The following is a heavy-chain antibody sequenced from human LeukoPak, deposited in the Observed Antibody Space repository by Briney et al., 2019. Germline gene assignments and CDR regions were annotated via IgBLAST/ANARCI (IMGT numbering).Heavy chain of an antibody. J-gene: IGHJ3*02. Sequence: SETLSLTCGVYGGSFSAYYWSWIRQSPGKGLEWIGEINHGGSTHYNPSLKSRVTISVDTSKNKFSLRLTSMTAADTAVYYCARVPLPDDYGDEASDAFGIWGQGTMVTVSS. CDR3: ARVPLPDDYGDEASDAFGI. CDR1: GGSFSAYY. D-gene: IGHD4-17*01. V-gene: IGHV4-34*01. CDR2: INHGGST.